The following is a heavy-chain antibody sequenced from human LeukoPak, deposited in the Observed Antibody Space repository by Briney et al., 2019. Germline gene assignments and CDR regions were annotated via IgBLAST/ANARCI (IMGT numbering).Heavy chain of an antibody. J-gene: IGHJ4*02. Sequence: SETLSLTCTVSGGSISSYYWSWIRQPPGKGLEWIGYIYYSGSTNYNPSLKSRVTISVVTSKNQFSLKLSSVTAADTAVYYCARDGGYGGNFDYWGQGTLVTVSS. D-gene: IGHD4-23*01. CDR2: IYYSGST. CDR3: ARDGGYGGNFDY. CDR1: GGSISSYY. V-gene: IGHV4-59*01.